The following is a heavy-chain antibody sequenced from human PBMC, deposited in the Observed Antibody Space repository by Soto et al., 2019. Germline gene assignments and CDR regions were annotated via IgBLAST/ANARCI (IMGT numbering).Heavy chain of an antibody. CDR1: EFTFSNYE. Sequence: GGSLRLSCVGSEFTFSNYEMNWVRQAPGKGLEWVSYISSSGSTIYYADSVKGRFTISRDNAKNSLYLQMNSLRAEDTAVYYCASGWFGELPTFDYWGQGTLVTVSS. CDR3: ASGWFGELPTFDY. V-gene: IGHV3-48*03. CDR2: ISSSGSTI. D-gene: IGHD3-10*01. J-gene: IGHJ4*02.